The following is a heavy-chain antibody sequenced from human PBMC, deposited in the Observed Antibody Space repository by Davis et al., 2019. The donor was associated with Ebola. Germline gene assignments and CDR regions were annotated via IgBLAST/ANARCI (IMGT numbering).Heavy chain of an antibody. CDR1: GGSISSGDYY. CDR3: ARGEHCSSTSCFMYYYYGMDV. CDR2: IYYSGST. D-gene: IGHD2-2*01. J-gene: IGHJ6*02. Sequence: SETLSLTCTVSGGSISSGDYYWSWIRQPPGKGLEWIGYIYYSGSTYYNPSLKSRVTISVDTSKNQFSLKLSYVTAADTAVYYCARGEHCSSTSCFMYYYYGMDVWGQGTTVTVSS. V-gene: IGHV4-30-4*01.